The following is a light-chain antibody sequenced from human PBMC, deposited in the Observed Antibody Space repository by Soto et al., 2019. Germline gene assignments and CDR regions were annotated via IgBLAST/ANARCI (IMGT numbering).Light chain of an antibody. CDR1: QSISGA. CDR2: GAS. V-gene: IGKV3-15*01. CDR3: QQYNNWPWT. J-gene: IGKJ1*01. Sequence: EIVMTQSPATLSVSPGGRDTLSCRASQSISGALALYQQKPGQAPRLLVYGASTRATSFPARFSGSGSGTDFTLTISSLQSEDFAVYYCQQYNNWPWTFGQGTKVDIK.